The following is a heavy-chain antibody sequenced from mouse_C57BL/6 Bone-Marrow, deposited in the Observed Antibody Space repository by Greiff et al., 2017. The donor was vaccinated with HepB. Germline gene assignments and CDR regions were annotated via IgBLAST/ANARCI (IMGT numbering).Heavy chain of an antibody. CDR1: GYSITSGYY. CDR3: ARGEAGTFAY. CDR2: ISYDGSN. Sequence: VQLQQSGPGLVKPSQSLSLTCSVTGYSITSGYYWNWIRQFPGNKLEWMGYISYDGSNNYNPSLKNRISITRDTSKNQFFLKLNSVTTEDTATYYCARGEAGTFAYWGQGTLVTVSA. V-gene: IGHV3-6*01. J-gene: IGHJ3*01. D-gene: IGHD4-1*01.